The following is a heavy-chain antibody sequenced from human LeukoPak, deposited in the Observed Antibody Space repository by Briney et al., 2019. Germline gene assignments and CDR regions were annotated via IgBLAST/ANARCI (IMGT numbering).Heavy chain of an antibody. CDR2: VYYSGST. V-gene: IGHV4-39*07. J-gene: IGHJ4*02. CDR3: ARVSTSSWTIHGGYVDY. CDR1: GGSVSTIDYY. D-gene: IGHD6-13*01. Sequence: ASETLSLTCTVSGGSVSTIDYYWGWILQPPGKGLEWIGSVYYSGSTYYNAPLKSRVTISVDTSKNHFSLKLSAVTAADTAMYYCARVSTSSWTIHGGYVDYWGQGTLVTVSS.